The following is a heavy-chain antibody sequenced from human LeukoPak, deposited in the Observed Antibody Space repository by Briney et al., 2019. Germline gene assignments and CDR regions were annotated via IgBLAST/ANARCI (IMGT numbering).Heavy chain of an antibody. J-gene: IGHJ4*02. D-gene: IGHD3-16*01. CDR3: ARETSRFGI. CDR2: IYTGGTT. V-gene: IGHV3-66*01. Sequence: GGSLRLSCAASGFTVSSSNYMNWVRQAPGKGLEWVSGIYTGGTTYYTDSVKGRFTISRDNPNNTLYLQMHSLRAEDTAVYYCARETSRFGIWGQGTLVTVSS. CDR1: GFTVSSSNY.